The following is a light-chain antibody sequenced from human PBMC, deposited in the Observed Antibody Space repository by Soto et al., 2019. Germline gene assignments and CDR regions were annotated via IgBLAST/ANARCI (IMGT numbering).Light chain of an antibody. J-gene: IGKJ1*01. CDR3: QRYGTSPRM. Sequence: DIALTQSPGTLSLSPGERATLSCRTSQSISSSSLAGYQQKPGQAPRLLIFNTYSRANGIPDRFSGSGSGTDFTLTSSRREPEDFTVYYCQRYGTSPRMFGQGTKVEIK. V-gene: IGKV3-20*01. CDR2: NTY. CDR1: QSISSSS.